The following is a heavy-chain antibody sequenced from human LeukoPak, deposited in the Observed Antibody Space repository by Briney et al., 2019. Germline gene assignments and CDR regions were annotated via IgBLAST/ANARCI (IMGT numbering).Heavy chain of an antibody. Sequence: SETLSLTCTVSGGSISSSSYYWGWIRQPPGKGLEWIGSIYYSGSTYYNPSLKSRVTISVDTSKNQFSLKLSSVTAADTAVYYCARWTRGFDYWGQGTLVTVSS. CDR3: ARWTRGFDY. D-gene: IGHD3-10*01. CDR2: IYYSGST. V-gene: IGHV4-39*01. J-gene: IGHJ4*02. CDR1: GGSISSSSYY.